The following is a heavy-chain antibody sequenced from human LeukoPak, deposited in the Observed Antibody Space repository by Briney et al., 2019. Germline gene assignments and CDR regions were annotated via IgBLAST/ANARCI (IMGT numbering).Heavy chain of an antibody. CDR1: RYTFTSYA. D-gene: IGHD2-15*01. CDR2: INAGNGYT. Sequence: ASVKVSCKAYRYTFTSYATHWVRQAPGQRLELIGWINAGNGYTKYSQKFQGRVTITRDTSASTAYMEPSSLRSEDTAVYYCAREGLGYCSGDSCYIAWFDPWGQGTLVTVSS. V-gene: IGHV1-3*01. J-gene: IGHJ5*02. CDR3: AREGLGYCSGDSCYIAWFDP.